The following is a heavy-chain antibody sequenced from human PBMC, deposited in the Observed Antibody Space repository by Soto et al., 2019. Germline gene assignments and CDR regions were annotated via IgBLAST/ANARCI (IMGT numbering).Heavy chain of an antibody. Sequence: EVQLLESGGGLVQPGGSLRLSCAASGFTFSSYAMSWVRQAPGKGLEWVSGISGSGGSTYYADSVKGRFTISRDNSKNTLYLQMNSLRAEDTAVYYCAKGGGEGYTHNEFDYWGQGTLVTVSS. CDR2: ISGSGGST. CDR3: AKGGGEGYTHNEFDY. V-gene: IGHV3-23*01. D-gene: IGHD3-16*01. J-gene: IGHJ4*02. CDR1: GFTFSSYA.